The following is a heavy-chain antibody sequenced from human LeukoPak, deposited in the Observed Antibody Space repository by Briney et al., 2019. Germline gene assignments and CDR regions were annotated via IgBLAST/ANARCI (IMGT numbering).Heavy chain of an antibody. D-gene: IGHD4-17*01. CDR2: IIPILGIA. CDR1: GGTFSSYV. V-gene: IGHV1-69*04. Sequence: GASVKVSCKASGGTFSSYVISWVRQAPGQGLEWMGRIIPILGIANYAQKFQGRVTITADKSTSTAYMKLSSLRSEDTALYYCATVQGIATEYFFDYWGQGTLVTVSS. J-gene: IGHJ4*02. CDR3: ATVQGIATEYFFDY.